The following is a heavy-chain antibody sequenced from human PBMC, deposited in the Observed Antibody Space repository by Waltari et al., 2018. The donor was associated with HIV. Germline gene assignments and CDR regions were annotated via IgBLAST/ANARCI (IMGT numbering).Heavy chain of an antibody. CDR2: IKQDGSEK. CDR3: ARDFWSGYSLYLDQ. V-gene: IGHV3-7*01. D-gene: IGHD3-3*01. J-gene: IGHJ4*02. CDR1: GFTFSRYW. Sequence: EVQLVESGGGLVQPGGSLILSCAASGFTFSRYWLVWVRQAPGKGLEWVANIKQDGSEKDYVDSVKGRFTISRDNAKNSLFLQMNYLRAEDTAVYYCARDFWSGYSLYLDQWGQGILVTVSS.